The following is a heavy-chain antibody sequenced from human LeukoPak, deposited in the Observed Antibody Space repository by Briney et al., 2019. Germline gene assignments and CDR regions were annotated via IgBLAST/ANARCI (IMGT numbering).Heavy chain of an antibody. D-gene: IGHD6-13*01. CDR3: ARGQARHSSSWHYFDY. CDR2: IYTSGST. Sequence: SETLSLTCTVSGGSISSYYWIWIRQPAGKGREWIGRIYTSGSTNFNPSLQSRVTMSVDTSKNQFSLKLSSVTAADTAVYYCARGQARHSSSWHYFDYWGQGTLVTVSS. V-gene: IGHV4-4*07. CDR1: GGSISSYY. J-gene: IGHJ4*02.